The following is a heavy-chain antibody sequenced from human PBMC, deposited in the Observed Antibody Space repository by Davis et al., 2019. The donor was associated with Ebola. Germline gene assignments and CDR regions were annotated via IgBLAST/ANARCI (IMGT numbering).Heavy chain of an antibody. D-gene: IGHD4-17*01. CDR3: ARDSGDYDYYGMDV. Sequence: GESLKISCAASGFTFSSYEMHWVRQAPGKGLEWVSYISSSDSTIYYADSVKGRFTISRDNAKNSLYLQMNSLRAEDTAVYYCARDSGDYDYYGMDVWGQGTTVTVSS. CDR2: ISSSDSTI. J-gene: IGHJ6*02. V-gene: IGHV3-48*03. CDR1: GFTFSSYE.